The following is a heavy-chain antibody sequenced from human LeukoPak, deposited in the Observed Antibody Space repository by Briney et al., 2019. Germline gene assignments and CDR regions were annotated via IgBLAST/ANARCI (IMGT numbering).Heavy chain of an antibody. Sequence: GGSLRLSCAASGFTFSSYGMHWVRQAPGKGLEWVGRIRSRSAGGITDYGAPVKGRFTISRDDSKNTLYLQMNSLKTEDTAVYYCSTGGGTHDYWGQGTLVTVSS. V-gene: IGHV3-15*01. CDR3: STGGGTHDY. CDR1: GFTFSSYG. CDR2: IRSRSAGGIT. D-gene: IGHD2-15*01. J-gene: IGHJ4*02.